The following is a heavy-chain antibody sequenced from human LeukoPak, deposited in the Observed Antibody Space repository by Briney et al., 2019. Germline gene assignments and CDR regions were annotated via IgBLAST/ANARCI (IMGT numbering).Heavy chain of an antibody. D-gene: IGHD3-16*02. Sequence: PGGSLRLSCAASGFTFSSYAMSWVRQAPGKGLEWVSAISGSGGSTYYADSVKGRFTISRDNSKNTLYLQTNSLRAEDTAVYYCARELLQQTKYYDYVWGSYRPEPFDYWGQGTLVTVSS. CDR2: ISGSGGST. CDR3: ARELLQQTKYYDYVWGSYRPEPFDY. J-gene: IGHJ4*02. CDR1: GFTFSSYA. V-gene: IGHV3-23*01.